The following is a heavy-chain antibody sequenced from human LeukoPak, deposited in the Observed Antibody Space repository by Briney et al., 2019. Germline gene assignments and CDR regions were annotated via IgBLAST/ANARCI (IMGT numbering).Heavy chain of an antibody. J-gene: IGHJ3*02. D-gene: IGHD1-1*01. CDR1: GVSINSNYYY. CDR3: ARHGRMAGGRGAFDI. CDR2: VAYSGST. V-gene: IGHV4-39*01. Sequence: PSETLSLTCTVSGVSINSNYYYWGWIRQPPGKGLEWIGSVAYSGSTFHNPSLKSRLSIYSDTSKNQFSLRLTSVTAADTAVYYCARHGRMAGGRGAFDIWGQGTMVTVSS.